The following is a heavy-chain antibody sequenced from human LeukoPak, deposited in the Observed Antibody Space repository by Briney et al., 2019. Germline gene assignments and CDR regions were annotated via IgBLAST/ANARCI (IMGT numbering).Heavy chain of an antibody. Sequence: SETLSLTCTVSGGSTSSSSFYWGWIRQPPGKGLECIGSIYHSGSTYYNPSLKSRVTISVDTSKNQFSLRLSSVTAADTAFYYCARHGPFYGTAFYFDYWGQGTLVTVSS. CDR1: GGSTSSSSFY. D-gene: IGHD4-17*01. J-gene: IGHJ4*02. V-gene: IGHV4-39*01. CDR3: ARHGPFYGTAFYFDY. CDR2: IYHSGST.